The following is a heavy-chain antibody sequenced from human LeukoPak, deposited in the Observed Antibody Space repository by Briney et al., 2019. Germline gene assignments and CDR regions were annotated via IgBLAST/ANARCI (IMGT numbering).Heavy chain of an antibody. J-gene: IGHJ4*02. CDR2: ISWNSGSI. Sequence: GGSLRLSCAASGFTFDDYAMHWVRQAPGKGLEWVSGISWNSGSIGYVDSVKGRFTISRDNAKNSLYLQMNSLRAEDTAVYYCARDAAMANDYWGQGTPVTVSS. CDR3: ARDAAMANDY. CDR1: GFTFDDYA. D-gene: IGHD5-18*01. V-gene: IGHV3-9*01.